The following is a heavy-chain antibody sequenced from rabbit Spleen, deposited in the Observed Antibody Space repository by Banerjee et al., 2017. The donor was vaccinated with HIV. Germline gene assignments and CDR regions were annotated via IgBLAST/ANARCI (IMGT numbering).Heavy chain of an antibody. J-gene: IGHJ6*01. CDR2: IDTGSSGFT. D-gene: IGHD1-1*01. CDR1: GVSFSGDSY. V-gene: IGHV1S45*01. Sequence: QEQLKESGGGLVQPGGSLKVSCIASGVSFSGDSYMCWVRQAPGKGLEWIACIDTGSSGFTYFATWAKGRFTISKTSSTTVTLQMTSLTAADTATYFCARDTSSSFSSYGMDLWGQGTLVTVS. CDR3: ARDTSSSFSSYGMDL.